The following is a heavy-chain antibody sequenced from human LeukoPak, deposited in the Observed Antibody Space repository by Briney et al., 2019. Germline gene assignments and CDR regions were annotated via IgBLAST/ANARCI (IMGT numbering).Heavy chain of an antibody. Sequence: ASVKVSCKTSGCTFTDYFMHWVRQAPGQGLEWMGRINPNSGGTIYAQKFQVRVTMTRDTSITTVYMELSRLRSDDTAVYYCARDQGGDGNRAFDIWGQGTMVTVSS. J-gene: IGHJ3*02. CDR2: INPNSGGT. CDR3: ARDQGGDGNRAFDI. D-gene: IGHD2-21*02. CDR1: GCTFTDYF. V-gene: IGHV1-2*06.